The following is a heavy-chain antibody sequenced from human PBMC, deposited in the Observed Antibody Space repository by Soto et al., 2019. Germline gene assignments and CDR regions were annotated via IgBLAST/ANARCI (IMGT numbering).Heavy chain of an antibody. Sequence: ASVKVSCKASGYTFTSYAMHGVREAPGQRLEWMGWINAGNGNTKYSQKFQGRVTITRDTSASTAYMELSSLRSEDTAVYYCAQTTVTTDAFDIWGQGTMVTVSS. CDR3: AQTTVTTDAFDI. CDR2: INAGNGNT. D-gene: IGHD4-17*01. J-gene: IGHJ3*02. CDR1: GYTFTSYA. V-gene: IGHV1-3*01.